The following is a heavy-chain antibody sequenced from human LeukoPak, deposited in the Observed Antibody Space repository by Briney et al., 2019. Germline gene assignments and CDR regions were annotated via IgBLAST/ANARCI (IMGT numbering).Heavy chain of an antibody. D-gene: IGHD1-26*01. V-gene: IGHV4-59*01. J-gene: IGHJ3*02. CDR1: GDSINNYY. CDR2: GHYTGTT. Sequence: PSQTLSLTCTVSGDSINNYYWNWIRQPPGKGLEWIGYGHYTGTTYKNPSLNSRVAFSVDTSKNQFSLKLSSVTAADTAVYYCARALPVGATRNAFDIWGQGTMVTVSS. CDR3: ARALPVGATRNAFDI.